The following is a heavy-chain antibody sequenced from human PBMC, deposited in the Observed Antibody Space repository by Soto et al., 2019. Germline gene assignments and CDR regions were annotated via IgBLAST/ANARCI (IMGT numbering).Heavy chain of an antibody. Sequence: EVQLLESGGGLVQPGGSLRLSCAASGFTFNNYAMTWVRQAPGKGLEWVSAISGGGDTISYADSVKGRFTVSRDGSKNSLYLQMRRLRAEDTALYSCAKGRGVSRSLTPRVDFWGQGTLVTVSS. D-gene: IGHD3-16*01. J-gene: IGHJ4*02. CDR2: ISGGGDTI. CDR3: AKGRGVSRSLTPRVDF. CDR1: GFTFNNYA. V-gene: IGHV3-23*01.